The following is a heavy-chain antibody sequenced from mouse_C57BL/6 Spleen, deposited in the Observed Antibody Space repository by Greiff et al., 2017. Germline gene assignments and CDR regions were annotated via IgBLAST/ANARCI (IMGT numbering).Heavy chain of an antibody. CDR2: IYPGDGDT. Sequence: QVQLQQSGAELVKPGASVKISCKASGYAFSSYWMTWVKQRPGKGLEWIGQIYPGDGDTNYNGKFKGKATLTADKSSSTAYMQLSSLTSEDSAVYFCARMGYYYGSSWDFEDWGKGTTLTASS. CDR1: GYAFSSYW. J-gene: IGHJ2*01. V-gene: IGHV1-80*01. D-gene: IGHD1-1*01. CDR3: ARMGYYYGSSWDFED.